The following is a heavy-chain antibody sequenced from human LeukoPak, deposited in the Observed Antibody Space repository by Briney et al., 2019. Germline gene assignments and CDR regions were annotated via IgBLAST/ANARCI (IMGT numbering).Heavy chain of an antibody. J-gene: IGHJ3*02. CDR3: ARGRWRRAFDI. Sequence: SETLSLTCTVSGGSISSGGYYWSWIRQPPGKGLEWVGEINHSGSTNYNPSLKSRVTISVDTSKNQFSLKLSSVTAADTAVYYCARGRWRRAFDIWGQGTMVTVSS. CDR2: INHSGST. CDR1: GGSISSGGYY. V-gene: IGHV4-39*07.